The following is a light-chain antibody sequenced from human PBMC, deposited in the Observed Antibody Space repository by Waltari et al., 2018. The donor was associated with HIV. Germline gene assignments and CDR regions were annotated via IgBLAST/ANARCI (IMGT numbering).Light chain of an antibody. CDR2: SNN. CDR1: SSNIGSNT. V-gene: IGLV1-44*01. J-gene: IGLJ1*01. CDR3: AAWDDSLNGYV. Sequence: QSVLTQQPSASGTPGQRVTISCYGSSSNIGSNTVNWYQQLPGTAPKLLIFSNNQRPSGVPDRFSGSKSVTSASLAISGLQSEDEADYYCAAWDDSLNGYVFGTGTKVTVL.